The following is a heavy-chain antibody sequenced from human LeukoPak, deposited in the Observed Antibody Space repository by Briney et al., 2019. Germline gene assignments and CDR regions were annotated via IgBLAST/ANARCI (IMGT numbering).Heavy chain of an antibody. J-gene: IGHJ4*02. CDR3: GREYVGSWYFDY. D-gene: IGHD1-26*01. CDR2: ISSSSNYI. V-gene: IGHV3-21*01. Sequence: PGGSLRLSCTVSGPPFSRYSMNWVRHATGKALEWVSSISSSSNYIYYADLVKGGFTISRDNAKNSLYLQMNGLRAEDTALYYWGREYVGSWYFDYCGQGTLVTVSS. CDR1: GPPFSRYS.